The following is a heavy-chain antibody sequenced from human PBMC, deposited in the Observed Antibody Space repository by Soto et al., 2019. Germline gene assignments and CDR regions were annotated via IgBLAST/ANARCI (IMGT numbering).Heavy chain of an antibody. Sequence: QVQLVESGGGVVQPGRSLRLSCAASGFTFSSYAMHWVRQAPGKGLEWVAVISYDGSNKYYADSVKGRFTISRDNSKNTLYLQMNSLRAEDTAVYYCVRGRITMVRGVIITYYFDYWGQGTLVTVSS. J-gene: IGHJ4*02. V-gene: IGHV3-30-3*01. D-gene: IGHD3-10*01. CDR3: VRGRITMVRGVIITYYFDY. CDR2: ISYDGSNK. CDR1: GFTFSSYA.